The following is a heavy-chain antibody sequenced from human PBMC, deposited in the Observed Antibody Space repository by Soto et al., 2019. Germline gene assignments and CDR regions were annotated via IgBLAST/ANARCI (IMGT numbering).Heavy chain of an antibody. J-gene: IGHJ6*02. Sequence: SETLSLTCTVSGGSISSGGYYWSWIRQHPGKGLEWIGYIYYSGSTYYNPSLKSRVTISVDTSKNQFSLKLSSVTAADTAVYYCARVGVYYYYYGMDVWGQGTTVTVSS. CDR2: IYYSGST. CDR1: GGSISSGGYY. CDR3: ARVGVYYYYYGMDV. D-gene: IGHD3-16*01. V-gene: IGHV4-31*03.